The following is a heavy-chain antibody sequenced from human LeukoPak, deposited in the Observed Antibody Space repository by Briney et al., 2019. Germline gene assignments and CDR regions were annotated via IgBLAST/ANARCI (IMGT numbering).Heavy chain of an antibody. Sequence: GGSLRLSCAASGFTFSSYAMSWVRQAPGKGLEWVSVISGSGGSTYYADSVKGRFTITRDNSKNTLYLQMNSLRVEDTAVYYCAKDKTTVTPRGLDIWGQGTMVTVSS. D-gene: IGHD4-17*01. CDR1: GFTFSSYA. V-gene: IGHV3-23*01. CDR3: AKDKTTVTPRGLDI. J-gene: IGHJ3*02. CDR2: ISGSGGST.